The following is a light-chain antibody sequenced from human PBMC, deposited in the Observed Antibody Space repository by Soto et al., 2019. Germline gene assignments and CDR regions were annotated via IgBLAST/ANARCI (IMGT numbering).Light chain of an antibody. CDR3: QQSHSTPRT. Sequence: EIVLTQSPGTLSLSPGERATLSCRASQSVSNNYLAWYQQKPGQAPRLLIYGASNRATGIPDRFSGSGSGTDFTLTISSLQPEDFATYYCQQSHSTPRTFGQGTKVDIK. CDR1: QSVSNNY. J-gene: IGKJ1*01. CDR2: GAS. V-gene: IGKV3-20*01.